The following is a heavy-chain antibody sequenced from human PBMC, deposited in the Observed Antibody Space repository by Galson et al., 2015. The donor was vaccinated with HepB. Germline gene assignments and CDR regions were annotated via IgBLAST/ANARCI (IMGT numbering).Heavy chain of an antibody. Sequence: QSGAEVKKPGESLRISCKGSGYIFTNYWIIWVRQMPGKGLEWMGKIDPSDSYTQYSPSFQGHVPISADRSINTAYLQWGSLKASDTAMYYCARRRGYNSGLSFDYWGQGTLVTVSS. CDR1: GYIFTNYW. CDR2: IDPSDSYT. D-gene: IGHD5-18*01. V-gene: IGHV5-10-1*01. J-gene: IGHJ4*02. CDR3: ARRRGYNSGLSFDY.